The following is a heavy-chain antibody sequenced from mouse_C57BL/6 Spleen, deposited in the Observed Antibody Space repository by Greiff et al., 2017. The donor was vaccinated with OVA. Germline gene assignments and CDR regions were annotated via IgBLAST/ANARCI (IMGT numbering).Heavy chain of an antibody. D-gene: IGHD2-4*01. J-gene: IGHJ3*01. V-gene: IGHV3-6*01. CDR1: GYSITSGYY. CDR3: ARDRGIYYDYSWFAY. CDR2: ISYDGSN. Sequence: DVQLQESRPGLVKPSQSLSLTCSVTGYSITSGYYWNWIRQFPGNKLEWMGYISYDGSNNYNPSIKNRISITRDTSKNQFFLKLNSVTTEDTATYYCARDRGIYYDYSWFAYWGQGTLVTVSA.